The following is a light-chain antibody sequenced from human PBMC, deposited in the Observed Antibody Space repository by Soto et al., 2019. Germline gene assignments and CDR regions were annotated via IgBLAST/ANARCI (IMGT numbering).Light chain of an antibody. J-gene: IGKJ1*01. Sequence: IVMTQSPATLSVSPGEGVTLSCRASQSVSSNLAWYQQKPGQAPRLLIYDASNRATGIPARFSGSGSGTDFTLTISSLEPEDFAVYYCQQRSNWPGTFGQGTKVDIK. CDR3: QQRSNWPGT. CDR1: QSVSSN. V-gene: IGKV3-11*01. CDR2: DAS.